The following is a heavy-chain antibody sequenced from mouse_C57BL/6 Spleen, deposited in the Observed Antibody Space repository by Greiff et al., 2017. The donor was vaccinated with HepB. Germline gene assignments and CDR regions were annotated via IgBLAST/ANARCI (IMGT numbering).Heavy chain of an antibody. D-gene: IGHD2-4*01. CDR2: ISSGGSYT. CDR3: ARHDDYDAFDY. J-gene: IGHJ2*01. V-gene: IGHV5-6*01. Sequence: EVHLVESGGDLVKPGGSLKLSCAASGFTFSSYGMSWVRQTPDKRLEWVATISSGGSYTYYPDSVKGRFTISRDNAKNTLYLQMSSLKSEDTAMYYCARHDDYDAFDYWGQGTTLTVSS. CDR1: GFTFSSYG.